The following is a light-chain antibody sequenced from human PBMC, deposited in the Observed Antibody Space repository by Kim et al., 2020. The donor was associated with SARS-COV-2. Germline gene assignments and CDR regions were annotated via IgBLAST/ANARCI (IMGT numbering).Light chain of an antibody. J-gene: IGLJ2*01. CDR1: VLAKKD. V-gene: IGLV3-27*01. CDR2: KDS. CDR3: YSAVYNNQGV. Sequence: VCPGQTSWSTCSGDVLAKKDARWCQQQPAQAPVLVIYKDSERPSGIPERFSGSSSGTTVTLTISGAQVEDEADYYCYSAVYNNQGVFGGGTQLTV.